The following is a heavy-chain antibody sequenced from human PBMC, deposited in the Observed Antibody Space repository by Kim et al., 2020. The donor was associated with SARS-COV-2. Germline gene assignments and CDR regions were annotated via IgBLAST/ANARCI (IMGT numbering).Heavy chain of an antibody. J-gene: IGHJ4*01. V-gene: IGHV3-74*01. D-gene: IGHD6-13*01. CDR3: TRGGAAGTFDY. Sequence: GGSLRLSCAASGFTFTTYWMHWVRQAPGKGLVWVSHVDGDGTRTTYADSVKGRFTVSRDNAKNTLYPQMNGLSAEDTAIYYCTRGGAAGTFDYWGHGTLVTVSS. CDR1: GFTFTTYW. CDR2: VDGDGTRT.